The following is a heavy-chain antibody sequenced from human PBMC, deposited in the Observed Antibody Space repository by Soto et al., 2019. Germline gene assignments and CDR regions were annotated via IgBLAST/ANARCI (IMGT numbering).Heavy chain of an antibody. D-gene: IGHD1-26*01. CDR2: IWYDGSNK. J-gene: IGHJ4*02. V-gene: IGHV3-33*01. Sequence: GGSLRLSCAASGFTFSSYGMHWVRQAPGKGLEWAAVIWYDGSNKHYADPVKGRFTISRDNSKNTLSLQMNSLRAEDTAIYYCARDIDWYSNSSGFDNWGQGTLVTVSS. CDR3: ARDIDWYSNSSGFDN. CDR1: GFTFSSYG.